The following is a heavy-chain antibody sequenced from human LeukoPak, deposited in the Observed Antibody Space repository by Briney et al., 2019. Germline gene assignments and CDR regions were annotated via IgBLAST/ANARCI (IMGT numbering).Heavy chain of an antibody. CDR3: ARAVRRTDCNNLRCYFCDN. CDR1: GLTLSNYE. J-gene: IGHJ4*02. CDR2: INRGSTDI. V-gene: IGHV3-48*03. D-gene: IGHD2/OR15-2a*01. Sequence: GGSLRLSCAASGLTLSNYEMNWVRQAPGKGLEWVSYINRGSTDIQYADSVKGRFTISRDNAKNSLHLQMNSLRAEDAAVYYCARAVRRTDCNNLRCYFCDNWGQGTLVTVSS.